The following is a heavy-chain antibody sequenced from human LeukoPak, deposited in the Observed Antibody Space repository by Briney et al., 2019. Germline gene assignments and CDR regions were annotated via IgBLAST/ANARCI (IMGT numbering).Heavy chain of an antibody. D-gene: IGHD1-26*01. Sequence: SETLSLTCTVSGGSISSYYWSWIRQPPGKGLEWIGYIFYSGSTNYNPSLKSRVTMSVDTSKNQFSLKLSSVTAADTAVYYCARGTKWELLDYYYYMDVWGKGTTVTISS. CDR3: ARGTKWELLDYYYYMDV. CDR2: IFYSGST. J-gene: IGHJ6*03. CDR1: GGSISSYY. V-gene: IGHV4-59*12.